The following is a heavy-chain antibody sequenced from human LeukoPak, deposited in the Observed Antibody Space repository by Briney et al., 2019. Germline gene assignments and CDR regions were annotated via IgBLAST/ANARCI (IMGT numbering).Heavy chain of an antibody. V-gene: IGHV4-59*08. D-gene: IGHD6-13*01. CDR1: GGSISSYY. CDR2: IYYSGST. J-gene: IGHJ6*02. CDR3: ARNIAAAGFPDYYYYGMDV. Sequence: PSETLSLTCTVSGGSISSYYWSWIRQPPGKGLEWIGYIYYSGSTNYNPSLKSRVTISVDTSKNQCSLKLSSVTAADTAVYYCARNIAAAGFPDYYYYGMDVWGQGTTVTVSS.